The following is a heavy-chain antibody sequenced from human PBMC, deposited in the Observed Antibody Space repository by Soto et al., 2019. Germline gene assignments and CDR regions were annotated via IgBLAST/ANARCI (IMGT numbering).Heavy chain of an antibody. CDR1: GGSISSGGYY. CDR3: ARDSGSCDP. V-gene: IGHV4-31*03. Sequence: QVQLQESGPGLVKPSQTLSLTCTVSGGSISSGGYYWSWIRQHPGKGLEWIGYIYYSGSTYYNPSLKSRLTISVDTSKSQCSLKLSSVAAGGTGVYYCARDSGSCDPWGQGTQVSVSP. J-gene: IGHJ5*02. D-gene: IGHD3-10*01. CDR2: IYYSGST.